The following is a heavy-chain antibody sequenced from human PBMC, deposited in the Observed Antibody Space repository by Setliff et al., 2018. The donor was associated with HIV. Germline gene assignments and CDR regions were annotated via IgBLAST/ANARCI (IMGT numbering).Heavy chain of an antibody. J-gene: IGHJ3*02. CDR1: GGSLSGYY. CDR3: AREGTYSGTYWVRRVASFDI. Sequence: SETLSLTCAVYGGSLSGYYWRWIRQPPGKGLEWIGDVSHTGSTNYNPSLKSRITISADTPKYQFSLKLSSVTAADTAVYYCAREGTYSGTYWVRRVASFDIWGQGTMVTVSS. CDR2: VSHTGST. V-gene: IGHV4-34*01. D-gene: IGHD1-26*01.